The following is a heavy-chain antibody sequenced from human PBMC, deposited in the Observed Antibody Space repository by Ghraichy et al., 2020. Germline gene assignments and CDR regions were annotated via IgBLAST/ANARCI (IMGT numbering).Heavy chain of an antibody. D-gene: IGHD2-21*02. CDR3: ARHENIVVVTAARAFDI. CDR2: IYYYGNT. V-gene: IGHV4-39*01. Sequence: SETLSLTCTVSGGSISSSSYFWGWIRQPPGKGLEWIGSIYYYGNTYYNPSLKRRVTISVDTSKNQFSLKLSSLTAADTAVYYCARHENIVVVTAARAFDIWGQGTMVTVSS. J-gene: IGHJ3*02. CDR1: GGSISSSSYF.